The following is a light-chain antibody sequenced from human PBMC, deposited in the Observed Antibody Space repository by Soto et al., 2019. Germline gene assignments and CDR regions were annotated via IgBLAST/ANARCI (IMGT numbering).Light chain of an antibody. V-gene: IGKV1-5*03. CDR3: QHYNSYSEA. CDR1: QTISSW. Sequence: DIQMTQSPSSLSGSVGDRVTITCRAIQTISSWLAWYQQKPGKAPKLLIYKESTLKSGVPSRFSGSGSGTEFTLTISSLQPDDFATYHCQHYNSYSEAFGQGTKVDI. CDR2: KES. J-gene: IGKJ1*01.